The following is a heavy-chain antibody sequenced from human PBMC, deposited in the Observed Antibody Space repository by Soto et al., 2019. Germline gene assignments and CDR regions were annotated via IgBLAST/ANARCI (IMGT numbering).Heavy chain of an antibody. CDR1: GYTFTSYA. V-gene: IGHV1-3*01. D-gene: IGHD2-21*02. J-gene: IGHJ5*02. CDR3: ARDLILVTSWFDP. Sequence: QVQLVQSGAEVKKPGASVKVSCKASGYTFTSYAIHWVRQAPGQRLEWMGWINAGNGNTKYSQKFQGRVTITRDTSASTAYMELSSLRSEDTAVYFCARDLILVTSWFDPWGQGTLVTVSS. CDR2: INAGNGNT.